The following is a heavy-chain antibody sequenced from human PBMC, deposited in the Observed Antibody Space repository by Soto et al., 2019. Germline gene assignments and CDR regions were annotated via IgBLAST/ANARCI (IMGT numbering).Heavy chain of an antibody. V-gene: IGHV4-59*01. CDR1: GGSISSYY. J-gene: IGHJ4*02. CDR3: ARRYGGNFDY. D-gene: IGHD1-26*01. Sequence: QVQLQESGPGLVKPSETLSLTCTVSGGSISSYYWSWIRQPPGKGLEWIGYVYYSGRSNYNPSLKSLVTISVNTSENQFSLKVRSVTAADTAVYYCARRYGGNFDYWGQGTLVTVSS. CDR2: VYYSGRS.